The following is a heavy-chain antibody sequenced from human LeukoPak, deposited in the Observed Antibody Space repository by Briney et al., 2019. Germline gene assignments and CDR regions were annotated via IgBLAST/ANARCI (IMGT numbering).Heavy chain of an antibody. D-gene: IGHD1-26*01. Sequence: PSETLSLTCTVSGGSISGNYWSWIRQPPGQELEWIAYIHSSGYTNYNPSLKSRVTIPVDTSNNQFSLKVTSVTAADTAMYYCTKRQGPTSGSYDYFDPWGQGALVTVSS. CDR3: TKRQGPTSGSYDYFDP. CDR1: GGSISGNY. V-gene: IGHV4-4*09. J-gene: IGHJ5*02. CDR2: IHSSGYT.